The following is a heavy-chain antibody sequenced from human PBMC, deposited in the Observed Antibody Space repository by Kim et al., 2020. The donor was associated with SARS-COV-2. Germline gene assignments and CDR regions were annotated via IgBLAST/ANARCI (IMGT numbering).Heavy chain of an antibody. D-gene: IGHD2-15*01. J-gene: IGHJ3*02. Sequence: SVKGRFTISRDNPKNTLYLQMNSLRAEDTAVYYCARDPRAVAGPEDAFDIWGQGTMVTVSS. V-gene: IGHV3-30*07. CDR3: ARDPRAVAGPEDAFDI.